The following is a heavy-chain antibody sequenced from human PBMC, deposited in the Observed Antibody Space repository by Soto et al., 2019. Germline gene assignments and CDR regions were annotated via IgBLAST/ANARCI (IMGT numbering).Heavy chain of an antibody. CDR3: ARDYPLYYYGSSGSVDAFDI. J-gene: IGHJ3*02. CDR1: GFTFSSYS. CDR2: ISSSSSYI. D-gene: IGHD3-22*01. Sequence: RVSLRLSCSASGFTFSSYSMNWVRQAPGKGLEWVSSISSSSSYIYYADSVKSRFTISRDNAKNSLYLQMNNLRAEATAVYYCARDYPLYYYGSSGSVDAFDIWGQGTMVTVS. V-gene: IGHV3-21*01.